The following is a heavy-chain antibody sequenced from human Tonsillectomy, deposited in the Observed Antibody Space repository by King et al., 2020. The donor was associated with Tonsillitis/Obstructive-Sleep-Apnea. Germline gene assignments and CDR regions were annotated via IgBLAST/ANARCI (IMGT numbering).Heavy chain of an antibody. Sequence: VQLVESGGRLVQPGGSLRLSCAASEFTFGSYAMNWVRQAPGKGLEWVSVISGSGGSTYYADSVKGRFTISRDNSKNTLYLQMNSLRAEDTAVYYCAKAPEDYDFWSAYSYSYSYGMDVWGQGTTVTVSS. D-gene: IGHD3-3*01. CDR2: ISGSGGST. CDR3: AKAPEDYDFWSAYSYSYSYGMDV. V-gene: IGHV3-23*04. J-gene: IGHJ6*02. CDR1: EFTFGSYA.